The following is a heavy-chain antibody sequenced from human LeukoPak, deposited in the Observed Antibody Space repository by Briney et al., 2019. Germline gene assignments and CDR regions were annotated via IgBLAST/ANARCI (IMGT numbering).Heavy chain of an antibody. CDR1: GYTFTTYY. V-gene: IGHV1-46*01. J-gene: IGHJ3*02. CDR3: ACLPYAFDI. CDR2: INPSGGST. Sequence: ASVKVSCKASGYTFTTYYIHWVRQAPGQGLEWMALINPSGGSTHYAQKCQSRVTVTRDTSTSTVYMELTSLRSEDTAVYYCACLPYAFDIWGQGTMVTVSS.